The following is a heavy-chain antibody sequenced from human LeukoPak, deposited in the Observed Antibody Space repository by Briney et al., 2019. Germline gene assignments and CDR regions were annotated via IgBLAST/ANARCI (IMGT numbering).Heavy chain of an antibody. V-gene: IGHV3-7*01. Sequence: GGSLRLSCAASGFTFSSYWMSWVRQAPGKGLEWVAHIKQDGSEKYYVDSVKGRFTISRDNAKNSLYLQMNSLRAEDTAVYYCARYYYGEYYYYYYMDVWGKGTTVTISS. J-gene: IGHJ6*03. CDR3: ARYYYGEYYYYYYMDV. CDR2: IKQDGSEK. D-gene: IGHD3-10*01. CDR1: GFTFSSYW.